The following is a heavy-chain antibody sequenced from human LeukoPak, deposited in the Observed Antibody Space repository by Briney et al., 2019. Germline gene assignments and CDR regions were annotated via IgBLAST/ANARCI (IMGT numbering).Heavy chain of an antibody. J-gene: IGHJ4*02. CDR2: ISSSSSYI. D-gene: IGHD2-21*02. V-gene: IGHV3-21*01. CDR3: AKDIVGGGDDY. CDR1: GFTFSTYS. Sequence: GGSLRLSCAASGFTFSTYSMNWVRQAPGKGLEWVSSISSSSSYIYYADSVRGRFTISRDNAKNSIYLQMNSLRVEDTAVYYCAKDIVGGGDDYWGQGTLVIVSS.